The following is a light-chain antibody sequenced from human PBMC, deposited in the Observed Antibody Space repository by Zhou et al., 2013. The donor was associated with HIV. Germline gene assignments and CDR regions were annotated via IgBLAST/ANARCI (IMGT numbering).Light chain of an antibody. CDR1: QSVNSN. J-gene: IGKJ4*01. V-gene: IGKV3-15*01. CDR2: GAF. CDR3: QQYNNWPPLT. Sequence: EIVLTQSPGTLTLSPGERATLSCRASQSVNSNYLAWYQQKPGQAPRLLIYGAFSRATGIPARFSGSGSGTEFTLTISSLQSEDFAVYSCQQYNNWPPLTFGGGTKVEIK.